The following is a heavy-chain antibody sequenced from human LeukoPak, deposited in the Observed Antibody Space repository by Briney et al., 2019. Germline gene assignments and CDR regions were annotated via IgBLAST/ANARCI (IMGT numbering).Heavy chain of an antibody. CDR2: LWYTGRT. V-gene: IGHV4-59*11. CDR1: GGAHSRHY. Sequence: ETLSVTCTATGGAHSRHYWSLIRQPPGKRQKWIGYLWYTGRTKYNPYLQSRVTIYIASSKSQLSLKLTSVTSADTAVYSCARLLDNDITGDPDTFEVWGQGTTVIVSS. J-gene: IGHJ3*01. D-gene: IGHD3-22*01. CDR3: ARLLDNDITGDPDTFEV.